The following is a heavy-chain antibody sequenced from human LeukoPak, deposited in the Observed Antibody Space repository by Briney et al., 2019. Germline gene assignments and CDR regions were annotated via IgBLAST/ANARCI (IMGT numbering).Heavy chain of an antibody. CDR1: GGSISSYY. J-gene: IGHJ6*02. V-gene: IGHV4-59*01. Sequence: SETLSLTCTVSGGSISSYYWSWIRHPQGNGLEWIGYIYYSGRTNYTPSIKSRVTMSVDTSKNQFSLELLSVTAADTAVYYCSREGPSGSYYSAYYGMDVWGQGTTVTVSS. CDR3: SREGPSGSYYSAYYGMDV. CDR2: IYYSGRT. D-gene: IGHD3-10*01.